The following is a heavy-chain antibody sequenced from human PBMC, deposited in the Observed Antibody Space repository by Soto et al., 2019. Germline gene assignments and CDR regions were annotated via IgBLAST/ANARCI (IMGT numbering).Heavy chain of an antibody. J-gene: IGHJ3*02. CDR1: GFTFSSYS. CDR2: ISSSSSYI. V-gene: IGHV3-21*01. D-gene: IGHD3-22*01. CDR3: ATWLLGDAFDI. Sequence: GGSLRLSCAASGFTFSSYSMNWVRQAPGKGLEWVSSISSSSSYIYYADSVKGRFTISRDNAKNSLYLQMNSLRAGDTAVYYCATWLLGDAFDIWGQGTMVTVSS.